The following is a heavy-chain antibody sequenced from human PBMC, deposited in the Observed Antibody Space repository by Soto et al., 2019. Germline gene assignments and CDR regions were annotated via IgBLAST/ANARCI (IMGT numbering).Heavy chain of an antibody. D-gene: IGHD3-10*01. J-gene: IGHJ4*02. Sequence: QVQLVQSGAEVKKPGASVKVSCKASGYTFTSYDINWVRQATGQGLEWMGWMNPNSGNTGYAQKFQGRVTMTRNTSISTAYMGLSSLRSEDTAVYYCARGFHYYGSGSTTYYFDYWGQGTLVTVSS. CDR3: ARGFHYYGSGSTTYYFDY. CDR1: GYTFTSYD. CDR2: MNPNSGNT. V-gene: IGHV1-8*01.